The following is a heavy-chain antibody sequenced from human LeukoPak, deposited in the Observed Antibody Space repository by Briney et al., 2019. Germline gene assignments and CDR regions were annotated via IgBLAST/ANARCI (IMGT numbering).Heavy chain of an antibody. CDR1: GFTFSSFG. D-gene: IGHD6-6*01. CDR2: ISSTGGTA. CDR3: AREQTSIAGPGNWFDP. J-gene: IGHJ5*02. Sequence: GGSLRLSCAASGFTFSSFGMSWVRQAPGKGLEWVSAISSTGGTAYYADSVKGRFTISRDNARNTLYLQMNSLRAEDTAVYYCAREQTSIAGPGNWFDPWGQGTLVTVSS. V-gene: IGHV3-23*01.